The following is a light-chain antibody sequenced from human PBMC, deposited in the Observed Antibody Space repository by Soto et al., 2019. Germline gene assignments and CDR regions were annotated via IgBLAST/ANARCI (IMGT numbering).Light chain of an antibody. V-gene: IGKV1-5*03. J-gene: IGKJ1*01. CDR3: QQYNSYPLT. CDR2: KAS. Sequence: DIQMTQSPSTLSASVGDRVTITCRASQSISSWLAWYQQKPGKAPKLLIYKASSLESGVPSTFSGSGSGTEFTLTISSLQPDDSATYYCQQYNSYPLTFRQGTKVEI. CDR1: QSISSW.